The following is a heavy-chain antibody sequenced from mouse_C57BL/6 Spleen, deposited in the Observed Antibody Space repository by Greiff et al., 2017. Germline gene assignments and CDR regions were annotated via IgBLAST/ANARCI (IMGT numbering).Heavy chain of an antibody. J-gene: IGHJ2*01. CDR2: ISYDGSN. V-gene: IGHV3-6*01. Sequence: EVKLQESGPGLVKPSQSLSLTCSVTGYSITSGYYWNWIRQFPGNKLEWMGYISYDGSNNYNPSLKNRISITRDTSKNQFFLKLNSVTTEDTATYYCASDYGDYWGQGTTLTVSS. CDR3: ASDYGDY. CDR1: GYSITSGYY. D-gene: IGHD1-1*01.